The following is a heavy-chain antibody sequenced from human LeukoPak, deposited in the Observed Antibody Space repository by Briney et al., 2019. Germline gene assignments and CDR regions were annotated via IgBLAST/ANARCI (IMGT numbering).Heavy chain of an antibody. CDR3: ARGYYMGAADY. V-gene: IGHV4-30-4*08. Sequence: SETLSLTCTVSGGSISSGDYYWSWIRQPPGKGLEWTGYIYYSGSTYYDPSLKSRVTISVDTSKNQFSLKLSSVTAADTAVYYCARGYYMGAADYWGQGTLVTVSS. J-gene: IGHJ4*02. CDR2: IYYSGST. CDR1: GGSISSGDYY. D-gene: IGHD1-26*01.